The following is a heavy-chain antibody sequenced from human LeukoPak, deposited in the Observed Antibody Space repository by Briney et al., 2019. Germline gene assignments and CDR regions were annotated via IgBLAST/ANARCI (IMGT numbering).Heavy chain of an antibody. CDR1: XYTFTRYD. J-gene: IGHJ3*02. D-gene: IGHD6-19*01. V-gene: IGHV1-8*01. Sequence: VTVSFKASXYTFTRYDINWVRQAAGQGGEGVGWMNPNSGNTGYAQKFQGRVTMTRNTSISTAYMELSSLRSEDTAVYYCARERRIAVAGTGAFDIWGQGTMVTVSS. CDR3: ARERRIAVAGTGAFDI. CDR2: MNPNSGNT.